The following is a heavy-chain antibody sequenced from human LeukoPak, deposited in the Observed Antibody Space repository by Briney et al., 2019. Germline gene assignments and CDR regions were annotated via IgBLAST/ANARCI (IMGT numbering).Heavy chain of an antibody. V-gene: IGHV3-30*18. D-gene: IGHD6-13*01. Sequence: GRSLRLSCAASGFTFSSGGMHWVRQAPGKGLEWVADISYDGNNGYYADSVKGRFTISRDNSKNTLYLQMNSLRVEDTAVYYCAKIAAPGKTYFDYWGQGTLVTVSS. CDR2: ISYDGNNG. J-gene: IGHJ4*02. CDR1: GFTFSSGG. CDR3: AKIAAPGKTYFDY.